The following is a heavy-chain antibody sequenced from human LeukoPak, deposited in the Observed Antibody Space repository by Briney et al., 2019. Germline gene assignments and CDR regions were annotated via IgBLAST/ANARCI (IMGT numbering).Heavy chain of an antibody. Sequence: ASVKVSCKXSGYTFTGYYMHWVRQAPGQGLEWMGRINPNSGGTNYSQKFQGRVTMTRDTSISTAYMELSRLRSDDTAVYYCARVDGSSSGWFNKEYFQHWGQGTLVTVSS. CDR3: ARVDGSSSGWFNKEYFQH. CDR1: GYTFTGYY. J-gene: IGHJ1*01. V-gene: IGHV1-2*06. D-gene: IGHD6-19*01. CDR2: INPNSGGT.